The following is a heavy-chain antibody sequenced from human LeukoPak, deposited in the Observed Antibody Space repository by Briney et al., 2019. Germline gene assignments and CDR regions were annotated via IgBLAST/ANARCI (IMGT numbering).Heavy chain of an antibody. D-gene: IGHD3-10*01. J-gene: IGHJ4*02. CDR1: GGSITSYY. CDR2: THTSGST. CDR3: ARDMYYYGSGSYRFGY. Sequence: SETLSLTCTFSGGSITSYYWSWIRQPAGKGLEWIGRTHTSGSTNYNPSLKSRVTMSVDTSKNQFSLKLSSVTAADTAVYYCARDMYYYGSGSYRFGYWGQGTLVTVSS. V-gene: IGHV4-4*07.